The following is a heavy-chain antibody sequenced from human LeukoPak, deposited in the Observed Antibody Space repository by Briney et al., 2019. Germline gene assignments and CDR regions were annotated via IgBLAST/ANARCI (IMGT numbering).Heavy chain of an antibody. CDR3: ARQELWFDP. Sequence: SETLSLTCTVSSGSISSYYWSWIRQPPGKGLEWIGYIYYSGSTNYNPSLKSRVTISVDTSKNQFSLKLSSVTAADTAVYYCARQELWFDPWGQGTLVTVSS. D-gene: IGHD1-26*01. J-gene: IGHJ5*02. V-gene: IGHV4-59*08. CDR2: IYYSGST. CDR1: SGSISSYY.